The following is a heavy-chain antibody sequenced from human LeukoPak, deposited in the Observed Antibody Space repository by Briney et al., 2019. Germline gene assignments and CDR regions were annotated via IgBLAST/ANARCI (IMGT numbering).Heavy chain of an antibody. CDR2: IYYSGST. D-gene: IGHD5-18*01. Sequence: SQTLSLTCTVSGGSISSGDYYWSWIRQPPGKGLEWIGYIYYSGSTYYNPSPKSRVTISVDTSKNQFSLKLSSVTAADTAVYYCARERGREYSYGLIGVDYWGQGTLVTVSS. J-gene: IGHJ4*02. CDR1: GGSISSGDYY. V-gene: IGHV4-30-4*01. CDR3: ARERGREYSYGLIGVDY.